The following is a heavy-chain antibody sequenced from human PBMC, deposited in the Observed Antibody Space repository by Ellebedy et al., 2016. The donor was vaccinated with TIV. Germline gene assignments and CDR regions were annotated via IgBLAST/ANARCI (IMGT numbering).Heavy chain of an antibody. CDR3: AKDDSRIAAAGTIDY. V-gene: IGHV3-43D*03. CDR1: GFTFDDYA. Sequence: GGSLRLXXAASGFTFDDYAMHWVRQAPGKGLEWVSLISWDGGSTYYADSVKGRFTISRDNSKNSLYLQMNSLRAEDTALYYCAKDDSRIAAAGTIDYWGQGTLVTVSS. D-gene: IGHD6-13*01. CDR2: ISWDGGST. J-gene: IGHJ4*02.